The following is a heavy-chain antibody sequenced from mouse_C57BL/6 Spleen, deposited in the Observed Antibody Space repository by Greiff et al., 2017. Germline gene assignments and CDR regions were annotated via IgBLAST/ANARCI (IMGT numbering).Heavy chain of an antibody. J-gene: IGHJ4*01. CDR2: ISSGGSYT. Sequence: EVKLVESGGDLVKPGGSLKLSCAASGFTFSSYGMSWVRQTPDKRLEWVATISSGGSYTYYPDSVKGRFTISRDNAKNTLYLQMSSLKSEDTAMYYCARRGGDYYGSSSYYAMDYWGQGTSVTVSS. D-gene: IGHD1-1*01. V-gene: IGHV5-6*02. CDR1: GFTFSSYG. CDR3: ARRGGDYYGSSSYYAMDY.